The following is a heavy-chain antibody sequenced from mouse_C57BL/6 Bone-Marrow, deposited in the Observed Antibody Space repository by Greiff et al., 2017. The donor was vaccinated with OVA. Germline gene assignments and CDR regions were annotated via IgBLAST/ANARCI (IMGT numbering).Heavy chain of an antibody. CDR1: GFTFSSYA. D-gene: IGHD2-2*01. J-gene: IGHJ1*03. V-gene: IGHV5-9-1*02. CDR2: ISSGGDYI. Sequence: EVKLVESGEGLVKPGGSLKLSCAASGFTFSSYAMSWVRQTPEKRLEWVAYISSGGDYIYYADTVKGRFTISRDNARNTLYLQMSSLKSEDTAMYYCTRSFYYGYDDWYFDVWGTGTTVTVSS. CDR3: TRSFYYGYDDWYFDV.